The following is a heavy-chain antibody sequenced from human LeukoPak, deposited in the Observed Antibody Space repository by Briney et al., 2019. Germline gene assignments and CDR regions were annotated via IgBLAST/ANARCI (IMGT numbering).Heavy chain of an antibody. CDR3: ARGTKQLLWLTNDAGGWFDP. J-gene: IGHJ5*02. Sequence: GSVKVSCKASGYTFTNYYIHWMRQAPGKGLEWMGIINPSGGSTSYAQKFQGRVTMTRDTSTSTVYMELSSLRSEDTAVYYCARGTKQLLWLTNDAGGWFDPWGQGTLVTVSS. D-gene: IGHD3-10*01. CDR2: INPSGGST. CDR1: GYTFTNYY. V-gene: IGHV1-46*01.